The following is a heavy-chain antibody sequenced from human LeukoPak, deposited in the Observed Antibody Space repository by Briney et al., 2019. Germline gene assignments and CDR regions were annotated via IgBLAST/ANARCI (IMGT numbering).Heavy chain of an antibody. V-gene: IGHV1-2*02. J-gene: IGHJ4*02. CDR3: ARDERYDSSGYPFDS. Sequence: ASVQVSCKASRYTFTGYFMHWVRQAPGQGLEWMGWINPNRGDTNCAQKFQGRVTRTRDTSISTTYMELSSLRSDDTAMYYCARDERYDSSGYPFDSWGQGTLVTVSS. CDR1: RYTFTGYF. CDR2: INPNRGDT. D-gene: IGHD3-22*01.